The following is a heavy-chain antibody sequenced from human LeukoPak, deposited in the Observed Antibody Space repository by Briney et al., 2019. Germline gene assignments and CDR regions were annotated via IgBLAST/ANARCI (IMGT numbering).Heavy chain of an antibody. CDR1: GYTFTSYG. CDR3: ARDLGPHAFDI. Sequence: ASVKVSCKASGYTFTSYGISWVRQAPGQRLEWMGWINAGNGNTKYSQKFQGRVTITRDTSASTAYMELSSLRSEDTAVYYCARDLGPHAFDIWGQGTMVTVSS. J-gene: IGHJ3*02. V-gene: IGHV1-18*01. CDR2: INAGNGNT.